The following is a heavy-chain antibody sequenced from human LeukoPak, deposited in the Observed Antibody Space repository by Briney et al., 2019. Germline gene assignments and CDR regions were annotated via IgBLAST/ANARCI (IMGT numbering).Heavy chain of an antibody. CDR2: ISAYNGNT. V-gene: IGHV1-18*01. Sequence: ASVKVSCKASGYTFTNYAFSWVRQAPGQGLEWMGWISAYNGNTIHAQELQGRVTMTTDTSTNTAYMELRSLRSDDTAVYYCARAMDSSGYYRGLMDYWGQGTLVTVSS. J-gene: IGHJ4*02. D-gene: IGHD3-22*01. CDR1: GYTFTNYA. CDR3: ARAMDSSGYYRGLMDY.